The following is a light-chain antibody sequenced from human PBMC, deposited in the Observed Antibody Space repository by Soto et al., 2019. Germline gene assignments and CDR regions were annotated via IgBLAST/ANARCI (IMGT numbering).Light chain of an antibody. CDR2: AAS. J-gene: IGKJ1*01. Sequence: DIQMTQSPSSLSASVGDRVTITCRASQSISSYLNWYQQKPGKAPKLLIYAASSLQSGVPSRFSGSGSGTDFPLTISSLQPEDFATYYCQQSYSTRWTFGQGTKVDSK. CDR1: QSISSY. V-gene: IGKV1-39*01. CDR3: QQSYSTRWT.